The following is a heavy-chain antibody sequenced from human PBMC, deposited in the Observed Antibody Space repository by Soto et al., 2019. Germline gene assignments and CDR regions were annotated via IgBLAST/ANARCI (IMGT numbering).Heavy chain of an antibody. CDR1: GFTFSSYS. CDR2: ISSSSSYI. J-gene: IGHJ6*03. CDR3: ASSYYYGSGRTHYYMDV. D-gene: IGHD3-10*01. V-gene: IGHV3-21*01. Sequence: GGSLRLSCAASGFTFSSYSMNWVRQAPGKGLEWVSSISSSSSYIYYADSVKGRFTISRDNAKNSLYLQMNSLRAEDTAVYYCASSYYYGSGRTHYYMDVWGKGTTVTVSS.